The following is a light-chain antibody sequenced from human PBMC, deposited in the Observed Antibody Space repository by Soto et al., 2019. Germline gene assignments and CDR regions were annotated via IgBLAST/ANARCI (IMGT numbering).Light chain of an antibody. V-gene: IGLV1-44*01. CDR2: STS. CDR3: AAWDGRLDVYV. Sequence: QSVLTQPPSASGTPGQIVAISCSGSSSNIGSNTVTWYQQLPGTAPKLLIYSTSQRSSGVPGRFSGSKSGASASLSISGLQSEDEADYYCAAWDGRLDVYVFGTGTKLTVL. CDR1: SSNIGSNT. J-gene: IGLJ1*01.